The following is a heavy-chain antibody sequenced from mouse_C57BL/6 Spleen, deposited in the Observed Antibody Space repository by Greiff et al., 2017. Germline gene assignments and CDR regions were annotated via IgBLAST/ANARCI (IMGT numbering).Heavy chain of an antibody. CDR2: FHPYNDDT. CDR3: ARGYYYGSSYGYWYFDV. V-gene: IGHV1-47*01. J-gene: IGHJ1*03. CDR1: GYTFTTYP. D-gene: IGHD1-1*01. Sequence: QVQLKQSGAELVKPGASVKMSCKASGYTFTTYPIEWMKKTHGKSLEWIGNFHPYNDDTKYNEKFKGKATLTVEKSSSTVYLELSRLTSDDSAVYYCARGYYYGSSYGYWYFDVWGTGTTVTVSS.